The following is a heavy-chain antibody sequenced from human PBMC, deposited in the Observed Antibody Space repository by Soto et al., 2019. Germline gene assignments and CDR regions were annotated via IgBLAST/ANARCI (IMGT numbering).Heavy chain of an antibody. CDR1: GYAFTSYY. CDR3: ARDRYSGYASNWFDP. CDR2: INPSGGST. D-gene: IGHD5-12*01. V-gene: IGHV1-46*01. Sequence: ASVKVSWKAAGYAFTSYYMHWVRQAPGQGLEWMGIINPSGGSTSYAQKFQGRVTMTRDTSTSTVYMELSSLRSEDTAVYYCARDRYSGYASNWFDPWGQGTLVTVSS. J-gene: IGHJ5*02.